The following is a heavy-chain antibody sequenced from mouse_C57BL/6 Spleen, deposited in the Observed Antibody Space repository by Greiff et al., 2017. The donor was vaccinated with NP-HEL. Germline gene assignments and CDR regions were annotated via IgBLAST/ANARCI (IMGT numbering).Heavy chain of an antibody. CDR3: ARCPYGSSVDY. D-gene: IGHD1-1*01. Sequence: QVQLQQSGAELVKPGASVKLSCKASGYTFTSYWMQWVKQRPGQGLEWIGEIDPSDSYTNYNQKFKGKATLTVDTSSSTAYMQLSSLTSEDSAVYYCARCPYGSSVDYWGQGTTLTVSS. V-gene: IGHV1-50*01. CDR2: IDPSDSYT. J-gene: IGHJ2*01. CDR1: GYTFTSYW.